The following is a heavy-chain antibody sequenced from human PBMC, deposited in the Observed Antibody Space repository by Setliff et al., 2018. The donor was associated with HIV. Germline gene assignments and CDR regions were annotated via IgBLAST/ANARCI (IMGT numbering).Heavy chain of an antibody. CDR1: GGSIDISDYC. CDR2: ICHSGRS. Sequence: NPSETLSLTCTVSGGSIDISDYCWGWVRQPPGKGLEWIGSICHSGRSYYNPSLKSRLTISVDTSKNQFSLKMTSVTAADTAVYYCATEEGTTVHRIDFWGQGTLVTVSS. D-gene: IGHD4-17*01. J-gene: IGHJ4*02. V-gene: IGHV4-39*07. CDR3: ATEEGTTVHRIDF.